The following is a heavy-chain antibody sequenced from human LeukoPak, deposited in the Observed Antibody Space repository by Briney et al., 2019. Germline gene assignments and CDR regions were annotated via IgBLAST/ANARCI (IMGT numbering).Heavy chain of an antibody. D-gene: IGHD3-16*02. V-gene: IGHV3-23*01. CDR1: GFPFSTYV. Sequence: VQPGGSLRLSCAASGFPFSTYVMSWVRQAPGKGLEWVSAISGSGTTTYYADSVKGRFTISRDTSKSTLYLQMNSLRAEDTAVYYCAKGALSPAGQIRYFFDYWGQGTLVTVSS. J-gene: IGHJ4*02. CDR2: ISGSGTTT. CDR3: AKGALSPAGQIRYFFDY.